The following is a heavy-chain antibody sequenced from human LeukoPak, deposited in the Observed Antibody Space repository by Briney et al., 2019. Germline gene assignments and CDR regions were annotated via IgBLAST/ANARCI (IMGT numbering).Heavy chain of an antibody. V-gene: IGHV1-2*02. Sequence: ASVKVSCKASGYTFTGYYMHWVRQAPGQGLEWMGWINPNSGGTNYAQKFQGRVTMTRDTSISTAYMELSRLRSDDTAVYYCARTLSSSWFSFDYWGQGTLVTVSS. CDR2: INPNSGGT. D-gene: IGHD6-13*01. CDR3: ARTLSSSWFSFDY. CDR1: GYTFTGYY. J-gene: IGHJ4*02.